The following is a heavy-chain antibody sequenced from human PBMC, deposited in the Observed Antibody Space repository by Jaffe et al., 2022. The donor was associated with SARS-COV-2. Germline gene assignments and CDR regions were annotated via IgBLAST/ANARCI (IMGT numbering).Heavy chain of an antibody. J-gene: IGHJ6*03. Sequence: QVQLVESGGGVVQPGRSLRLSCAASGFIFSSYAMHWVRQAPGKGLEWVAVISYDGNNKYYADSVKGRFTISRDNSKNTLYLQINSLRAEDTAVYYCAKSYCSGGSCSHRDYNYIDVWGKGTTVTVFS. CDR1: GFIFSSYA. CDR2: ISYDGNNK. D-gene: IGHD2-15*01. CDR3: AKSYCSGGSCSHRDYNYIDV. V-gene: IGHV3-30*18.